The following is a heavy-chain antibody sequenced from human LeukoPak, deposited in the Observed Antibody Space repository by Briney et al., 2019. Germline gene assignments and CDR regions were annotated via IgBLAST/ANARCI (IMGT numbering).Heavy chain of an antibody. J-gene: IGHJ6*03. D-gene: IGHD5-12*01. V-gene: IGHV1-69*05. CDR1: GGTFSSYA. CDR2: IIPIFGTA. Sequence: SVKVSCKASGGTFSSYAISWVRQAPGQGLEWMGGIIPIFGTANYAQKFQGRVTITTDESTSTAYMELSSLRSEDTAVYYCASSPPESGYDWRLNYYYYMDVWGKGTTVTVSS. CDR3: ASSPPESGYDWRLNYYYYMDV.